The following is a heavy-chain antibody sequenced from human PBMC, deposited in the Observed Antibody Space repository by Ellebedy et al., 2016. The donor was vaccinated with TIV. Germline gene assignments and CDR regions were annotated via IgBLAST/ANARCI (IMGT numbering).Heavy chain of an antibody. J-gene: IGHJ6*02. CDR3: ARQMMKYSRSTYYSLDV. Sequence: PGGSLRLSCKGSGYSFSRYYIGWVRQMPGKGLEWMGIIYPGDSDTRYSPSFQGQVSISADKSISTAYLQWRSLKASDTAIYYCARQMMKYSRSTYYSLDVWGQGTTVTVSS. D-gene: IGHD6-6*01. CDR1: GYSFSRYY. CDR2: IYPGDSDT. V-gene: IGHV5-51*01.